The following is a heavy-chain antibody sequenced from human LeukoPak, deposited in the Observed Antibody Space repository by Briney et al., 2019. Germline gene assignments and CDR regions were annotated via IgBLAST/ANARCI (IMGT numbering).Heavy chain of an antibody. CDR3: ARGLGNYGY. D-gene: IGHD5-12*01. CDR2: IYTSGST. Sequence: PSETLSLTCTVSGGSISSYYWSWIRQLAGKGLKWIGRIYTSGSTNYNPSLKSRVTISVDKSKNQFSLKLSSVTAADTAVYYCARGLGNYGYWGQGTLVTVSS. V-gene: IGHV4-4*07. CDR1: GGSISSYY. J-gene: IGHJ4*02.